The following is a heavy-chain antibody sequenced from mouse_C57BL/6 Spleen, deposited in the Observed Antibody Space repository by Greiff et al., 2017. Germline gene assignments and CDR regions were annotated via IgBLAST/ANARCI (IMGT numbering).Heavy chain of an antibody. Sequence: EVQRVESGAELVRPGASVKLSCTASGFNIKDDYMHWVKQRPEQGLEWIGWIDPENGDTEYASKFQGKATITADTSSNTAYLQLSSLTSEDTAVYYCTTRWLLPFDYWGQGTTLTVSS. D-gene: IGHD2-3*01. V-gene: IGHV14-4*01. CDR2: IDPENGDT. J-gene: IGHJ2*01. CDR3: TTRWLLPFDY. CDR1: GFNIKDDY.